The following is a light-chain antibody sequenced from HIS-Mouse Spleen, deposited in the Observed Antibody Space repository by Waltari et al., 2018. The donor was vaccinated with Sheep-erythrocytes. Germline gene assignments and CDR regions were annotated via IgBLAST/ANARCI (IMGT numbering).Light chain of an antibody. J-gene: IGLJ3*02. CDR2: EGS. CDR1: SSDVGSYNL. Sequence: QSALTQPASVSGSPGQSITIPCTGTSSDVGSYNLVSCYQQHPGKAPKLMIYEGSQRPSGVSNRFSGSKSGNTASLTISGLQAEDEADYYCCSYAGSSTWVFGGGTKLTVL. V-gene: IGLV2-23*01. CDR3: CSYAGSSTWV.